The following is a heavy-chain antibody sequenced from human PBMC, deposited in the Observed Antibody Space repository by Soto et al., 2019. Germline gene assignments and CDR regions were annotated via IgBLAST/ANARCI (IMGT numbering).Heavy chain of an antibody. J-gene: IGHJ4*02. CDR3: ARSLSSGYYYGGPRPFDY. CDR2: IYPGDSDT. V-gene: IGHV5-51*01. Sequence: PGESLKISCKGSGYSFTSYWIGWVRQMPGKGLEWMGIIYPGDSDTRYSPSFQGQVTISADKSISTAYLQWSSLKASDTAMYYCARSLSSGYYYGGPRPFDYWGQGTLVPVSS. CDR1: GYSFTSYW. D-gene: IGHD3-22*01.